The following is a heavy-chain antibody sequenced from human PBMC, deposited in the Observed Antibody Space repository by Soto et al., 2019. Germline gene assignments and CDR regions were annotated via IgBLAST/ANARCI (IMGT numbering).Heavy chain of an antibody. CDR1: GYTFTSYA. CDR3: ARDLGPTGRIWYYYDSSGYYW. CDR2: INAGNGNT. V-gene: IGHV1-3*01. J-gene: IGHJ4*02. Sequence: GASVKVSCKASGYTFTSYAMHWVRQAPGQRPEWMGWINAGNGNTKYSQKFQGRVTITRDTSASTAYMELSSLRSEDTAVYYCARDLGPTGRIWYYYDSSGYYWWGQGTLVTVSS. D-gene: IGHD3-22*01.